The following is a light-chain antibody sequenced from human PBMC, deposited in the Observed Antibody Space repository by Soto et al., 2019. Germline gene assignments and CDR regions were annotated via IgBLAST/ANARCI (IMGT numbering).Light chain of an antibody. V-gene: IGKV3-15*01. CDR3: QQYNDWPPIT. Sequence: EIMMTQSPVTLSVSPGERATLSCMASQSVSNTLAWYQQKPGQAPRLLIYYASTRATGIPARFSGSGSGTEVTLTISSLQSEDFALYSCQQYNDWPPITFGQGTRLEIK. J-gene: IGKJ5*01. CDR1: QSVSNT. CDR2: YAS.